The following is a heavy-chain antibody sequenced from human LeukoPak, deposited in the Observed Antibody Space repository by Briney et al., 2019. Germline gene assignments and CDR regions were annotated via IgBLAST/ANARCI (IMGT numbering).Heavy chain of an antibody. D-gene: IGHD4-23*01. CDR3: ARDYGGKFDY. Sequence: SETLSLTCTVSGGSIRNFYWSWIRQTPGKGLEWIGYVYNGGTKYNPSLKSRVTISVDTSKNQFSLNLNSVTAADTAVYYCARDYGGKFDYWGQGTLVTVSS. CDR2: VYNGGT. CDR1: GGSIRNFY. J-gene: IGHJ4*02. V-gene: IGHV4-59*01.